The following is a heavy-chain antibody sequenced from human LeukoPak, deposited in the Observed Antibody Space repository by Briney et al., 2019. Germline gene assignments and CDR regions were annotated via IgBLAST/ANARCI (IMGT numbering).Heavy chain of an antibody. V-gene: IGHV4-38-2*01. Sequence: SETLSLTCAVSGYSISSSYYWGWIRQPPGKGLEWIGSIYHSGSTYYNPSLKSRVTMSVDTSKNQFSLELSSVTAADTAVHYCARVRFAGGVSAFDIWGQGTMVTVSS. CDR1: GYSISSSYY. CDR2: IYHSGST. D-gene: IGHD3-16*01. J-gene: IGHJ3*02. CDR3: ARVRFAGGVSAFDI.